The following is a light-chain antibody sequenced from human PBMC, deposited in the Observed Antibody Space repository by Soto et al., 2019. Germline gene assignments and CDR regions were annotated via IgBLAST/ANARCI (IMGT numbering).Light chain of an antibody. CDR2: DAS. CDR1: QGISNY. Sequence: DLQMTQSPPSLSASVGDRVTITCQASQGISNYLSWYQQKPGKAPKLLIYDASYLETGVPSRFSGSGSGTDFTFTISSLQPEDIAAYYCQQYANPPYIFGQGTKLEIK. CDR3: QQYANPPYI. J-gene: IGKJ2*01. V-gene: IGKV1-33*01.